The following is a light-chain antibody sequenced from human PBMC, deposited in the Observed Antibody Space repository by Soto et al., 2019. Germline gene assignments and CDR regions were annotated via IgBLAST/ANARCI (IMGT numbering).Light chain of an antibody. J-gene: IGKJ4*01. Sequence: DIQMTQSPSSLSASVGDRVTITCRASQSISSYLNWYQQKPGKAPKLLIYAASSLQSGVPSRFSGSGSGTDFTLTISSLQPDDFATYYCQQTYSTPGLTFGGGTKVDIK. CDR1: QSISSY. CDR3: QQTYSTPGLT. CDR2: AAS. V-gene: IGKV1-39*01.